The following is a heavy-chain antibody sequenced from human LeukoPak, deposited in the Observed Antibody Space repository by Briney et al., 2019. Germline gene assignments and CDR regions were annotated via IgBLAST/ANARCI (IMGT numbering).Heavy chain of an antibody. CDR3: ARDQWQWLAQVGANFDY. J-gene: IGHJ4*02. V-gene: IGHV3-7*01. D-gene: IGHD1-26*01. CDR1: GFTFSSYW. CDR2: IKQDGSEK. Sequence: PGGSLRLSCAASGFTFSSYWMSWVRQAPGKGLEWVAHIKQDGSEKYYVDSVKGRFTISRDNAKNSLYLQMNSLRAEDTAVYYCARDQWQWLAQVGANFDYWGQGTLVTVSS.